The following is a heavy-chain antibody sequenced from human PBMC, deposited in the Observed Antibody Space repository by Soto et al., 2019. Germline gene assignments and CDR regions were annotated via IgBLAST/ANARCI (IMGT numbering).Heavy chain of an antibody. Sequence: GGSLRLSCAASGFTFSSYAMSWVRQAPGKGLEWVSAISGSGGSTYYADSVKGRFTISRDNSKNTLSLQMNSLRAEDTAVYYCACSLVCYQLLLSSFDIWYQGALVTVSS. D-gene: IGHD2-2*01. CDR1: GFTFSSYA. J-gene: IGHJ3*02. CDR3: ACSLVCYQLLLSSFDI. V-gene: IGHV3-23*01. CDR2: ISGSGGST.